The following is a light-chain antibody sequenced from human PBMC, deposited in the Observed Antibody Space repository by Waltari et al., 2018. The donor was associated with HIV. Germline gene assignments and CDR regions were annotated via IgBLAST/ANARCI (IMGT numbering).Light chain of an antibody. CDR3: CSYAGTSTFV. Sequence: QSALTQPASVSGSPGQSITISCTGTSSNLVSWYQQHPGKAPKLIIYEVSKRPSGVSDRFSASKSGNTASLTISGLQAEDEADYHCCSYAGTSTFVFGGGTKLTVL. CDR1: SSNL. V-gene: IGLV2-23*02. J-gene: IGLJ2*01. CDR2: EVS.